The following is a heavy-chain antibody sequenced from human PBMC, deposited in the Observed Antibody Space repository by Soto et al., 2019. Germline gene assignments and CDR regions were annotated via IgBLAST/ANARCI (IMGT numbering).Heavy chain of an antibody. CDR3: VRYCSTTLCNGVATRTFDY. V-gene: IGHV6-1*01. CDR1: GDSVSSNSAA. J-gene: IGHJ4*02. CDR2: TYYRSKWYN. D-gene: IGHD2-2*01. Sequence: PSQTLSLTCAISGDSVSSNSAAWNWIRQSPSRGLEWLGRTYYRSKWYNDYAVSVKSRITINPDTSKNQFSLQMNSLRDEDTALYYCVRYCSTTLCNGVATRTFDYWGQGTLVTVSS.